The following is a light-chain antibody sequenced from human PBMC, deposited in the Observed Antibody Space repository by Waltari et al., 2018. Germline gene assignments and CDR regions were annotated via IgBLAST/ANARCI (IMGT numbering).Light chain of an antibody. Sequence: YQEKPGQAPWLGIVNDTERPSGIPERFSGSRSRTIVTVTIRGVQAEDEADYYCQSPDNSGSYPKFDGGTKLTVL. J-gene: IGLJ2*01. CDR3: QSPDNSGSYPK. CDR2: NDT. V-gene: IGLV3-25*03.